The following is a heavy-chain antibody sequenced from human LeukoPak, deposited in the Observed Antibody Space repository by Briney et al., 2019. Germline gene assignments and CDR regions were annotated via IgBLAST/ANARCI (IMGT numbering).Heavy chain of an antibody. D-gene: IGHD3-16*02. CDR2: INPNSGGT. J-gene: IGHJ5*02. CDR1: GYTFTGYY. Sequence: ASVKVSCKASGYTFTGYYMHWVRQAPGQGLEWMGWINPNSGGTNYAQKFQGRVTMTRDTSISTAYMELSRLRSDDTVVYYCARVRGYDYVWGSYRPWGQGTLVTVSS. CDR3: ARVRGYDYVWGSYRP. V-gene: IGHV1-2*02.